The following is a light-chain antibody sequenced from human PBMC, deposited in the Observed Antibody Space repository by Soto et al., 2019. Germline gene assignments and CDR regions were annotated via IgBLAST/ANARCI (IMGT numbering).Light chain of an antibody. Sequence: QSVLTQPASVSGSPGQSITISCSGTSSDVGAHNLVSWYQQHPGRPPKLMIYAVSNRPSGVSNRFSGSKSGNTASLTISGLQAEDEADYYCCSITTRDSHIFGSGTKVTVL. CDR1: SSDVGAHNL. V-gene: IGLV2-14*01. J-gene: IGLJ1*01. CDR3: CSITTRDSHI. CDR2: AVS.